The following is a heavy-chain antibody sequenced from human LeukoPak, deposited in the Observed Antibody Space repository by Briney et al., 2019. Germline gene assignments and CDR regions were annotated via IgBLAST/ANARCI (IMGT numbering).Heavy chain of an antibody. D-gene: IGHD2-2*01. CDR1: GYSFTSYW. Sequence: GESLKISCKGSGYSFTSYWIGWVRQMPGKGLEWMGIIYPGDSDTRYSPSFQGQVTISADKSISTAYLQWSSLKASDTAMYYCARQRYCSSTSCLSAYYFDYWGQGPLVTVSS. CDR2: IYPGDSDT. J-gene: IGHJ4*02. V-gene: IGHV5-51*01. CDR3: ARQRYCSSTSCLSAYYFDY.